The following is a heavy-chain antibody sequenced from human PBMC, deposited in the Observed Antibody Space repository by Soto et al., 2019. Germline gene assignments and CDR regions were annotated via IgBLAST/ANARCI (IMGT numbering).Heavy chain of an antibody. D-gene: IGHD2-15*01. Sequence: GGALKISCKGSGYNFSSYWVGWGRQMPGEGLEWMGIIYPGDSDTRYSPSFQGQVTISADKSISTAYLQWSSLKASDTAMYYCAGQGRLDVVAATADAFDIWGQGTMVTVS. CDR3: AGQGRLDVVAATADAFDI. CDR1: GYNFSSYW. J-gene: IGHJ3*02. CDR2: IYPGDSDT. V-gene: IGHV5-51*01.